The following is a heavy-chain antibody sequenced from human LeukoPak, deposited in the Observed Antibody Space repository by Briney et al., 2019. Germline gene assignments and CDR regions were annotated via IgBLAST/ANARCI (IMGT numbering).Heavy chain of an antibody. Sequence: ASVKVSCKASGYTFTSYDINWVRQATGQGLEWMGWMNPNSGNTGYAQKFQGRVTMTRNSSITTAYMELSSRRSEDTAVYYCARRHGRCSDGSCYYPDYWGQGTLVTVSS. J-gene: IGHJ4*02. CDR1: GYTFTSYD. CDR3: ARRHGRCSDGSCYYPDY. V-gene: IGHV1-8*01. CDR2: MNPNSGNT. D-gene: IGHD2-15*01.